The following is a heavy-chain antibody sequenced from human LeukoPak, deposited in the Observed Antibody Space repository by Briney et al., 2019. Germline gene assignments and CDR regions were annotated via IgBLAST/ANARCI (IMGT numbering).Heavy chain of an antibody. D-gene: IGHD1-26*01. J-gene: IGHJ4*02. CDR2: ISSSSTYI. Sequence: GGSLRLSCAASGFTFSYYSMNWVRQAPGKGLEWVSSISSSSTYIYYADSLKGRFTISRDNAKNTLYLQMNSLRAEDTAVYYCARENSVGASPAFDYWGQGTLVTVSS. V-gene: IGHV3-21*01. CDR3: ARENSVGASPAFDY. CDR1: GFTFSYYS.